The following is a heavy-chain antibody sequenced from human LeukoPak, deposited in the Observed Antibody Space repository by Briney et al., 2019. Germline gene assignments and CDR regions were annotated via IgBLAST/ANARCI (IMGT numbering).Heavy chain of an antibody. CDR2: INPSGGST. J-gene: IGHJ3*02. CDR3: AREHYYDSGGSTTGSSAFDI. Sequence: ASVKVSCKASGYTFTSYYMHWVRQAPGQGLEWMGIINPSGGSTSYAQKFQGRVTMTRDTSTSTVYMELSSLRSEDTAVYYCAREHYYDSGGSTTGSSAFDIWGQGTMVTVSS. CDR1: GYTFTSYY. V-gene: IGHV1-46*01. D-gene: IGHD3-22*01.